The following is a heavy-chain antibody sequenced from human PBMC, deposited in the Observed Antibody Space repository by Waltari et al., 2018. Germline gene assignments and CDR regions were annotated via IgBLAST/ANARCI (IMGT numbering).Heavy chain of an antibody. Sequence: QVQLQESGPGLVKPSETLSLTCTVSGGSISSYYWSWIRQPPGKGLECIGSIDSGGTTTCSPSLKSRVTISVDPSKNQFSLKLSSVTAADTAVYYCARQIMYYYDSSGFDAFDIWGQGTMVTVSS. V-gene: IGHV4-59*01. CDR2: IDSGGTT. D-gene: IGHD3-22*01. J-gene: IGHJ3*02. CDR3: ARQIMYYYDSSGFDAFDI. CDR1: GGSISSYY.